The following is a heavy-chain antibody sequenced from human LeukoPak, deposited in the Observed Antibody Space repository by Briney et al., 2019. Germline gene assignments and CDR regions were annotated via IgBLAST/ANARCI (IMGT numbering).Heavy chain of an antibody. J-gene: IGHJ6*03. V-gene: IGHV1-18*01. CDR3: ARDLAVLGVVFTSYMDV. CDR2: ISTYSGNA. CDR1: GYSFITHG. Sequence: SVQGSCKASGYSFITHGITWVGQAPGQGLQWVGWISTYSGNAHYAQRLQDRVTLSKDTATTTAYLEVRNLRSDDTAVYYCARDLAVLGVVFTSYMDVWGKGTPVIVSS. D-gene: IGHD3-3*01.